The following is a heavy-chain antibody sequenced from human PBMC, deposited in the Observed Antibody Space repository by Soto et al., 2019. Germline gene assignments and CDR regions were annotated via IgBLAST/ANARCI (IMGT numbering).Heavy chain of an antibody. CDR1: GDSNSSADYY. D-gene: IGHD1-1*01. CDR2: IFYSGTT. V-gene: IGHV4-30-4*01. Sequence: PSETLSLTCTVSGDSNSSADYYWSWIRPTPGKGLESIGHIFYSGTTYYNPSLKSRLTISVDTSKNHFSLRLTSVTAADTAVYYCARDLWVEPELYYYGMDVWGQGTTVTVSS. CDR3: ARDLWVEPELYYYGMDV. J-gene: IGHJ6*02.